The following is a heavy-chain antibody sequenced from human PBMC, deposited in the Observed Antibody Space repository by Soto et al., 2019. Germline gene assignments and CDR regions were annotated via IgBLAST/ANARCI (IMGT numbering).Heavy chain of an antibody. CDR3: ARLAMVRGVPTYVTAV. Sequence: GESLKISCKGSGYSFTSYWISWVRQMPGKGLEWMGRIDPSDSYTNYSPSFQGHVTISADKSISTAYLQWSSLKASDTAMYYCARLAMVRGVPTYVTAVWGQGTTVTV. V-gene: IGHV5-10-1*01. J-gene: IGHJ6*02. CDR2: IDPSDSYT. CDR1: GYSFTSYW. D-gene: IGHD3-10*01.